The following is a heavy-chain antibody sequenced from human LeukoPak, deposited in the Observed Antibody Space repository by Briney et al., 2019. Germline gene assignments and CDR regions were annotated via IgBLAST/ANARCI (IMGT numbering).Heavy chain of an antibody. V-gene: IGHV3-30*04. CDR3: VKAVYDSSGHYPLGLDY. D-gene: IGHD3-22*01. CDR2: MSFDGSHE. CDR1: GLTFSNSA. Sequence: GGSLRLSCVASGLTFSNSAMHWVRQAPGKGLEWVAIMSFDGSHERYGDSVKGRFTLSRDNSKNTLYLQISSLRTEDTAVYYCVKAVYDSSGHYPLGLDYWGQGTPVTVSS. J-gene: IGHJ4*02.